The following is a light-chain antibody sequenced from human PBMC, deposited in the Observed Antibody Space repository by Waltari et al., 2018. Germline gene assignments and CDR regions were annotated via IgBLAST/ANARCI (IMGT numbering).Light chain of an antibody. V-gene: IGLV2-23*02. Sequence: QSALTQPASVSGSPGQSITISCTGSSNNIGFYDLVSWYQQHPGKAPKLIIFDVIKRPSVFSDRLSGSKSGNTASLTISGLQTEDDADYYCCSYSGSGSFPYVFGPGTRVAVL. J-gene: IGLJ1*01. CDR1: SNNIGFYDL. CDR2: DVI. CDR3: CSYSGSGSFPYV.